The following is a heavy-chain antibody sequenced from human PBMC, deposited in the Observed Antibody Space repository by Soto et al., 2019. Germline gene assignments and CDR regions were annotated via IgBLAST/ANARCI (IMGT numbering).Heavy chain of an antibody. V-gene: IGHV3-30-3*01. Sequence: GGSLRLSCAASGFSFSISPMHWVRQAPGKGPEWVALISSDGTNKFYADSVKGRFTISRDNSKSTLYLQVDSLRPEDAAVYYCLRXPKTSGGQHWAFNYFDSWGPGTLVTVSS. CDR2: ISSDGTNK. CDR1: GFSFSISP. J-gene: IGHJ4*02. D-gene: IGHD7-27*01. CDR3: LRXPKTSGGQHWAFNYFDS.